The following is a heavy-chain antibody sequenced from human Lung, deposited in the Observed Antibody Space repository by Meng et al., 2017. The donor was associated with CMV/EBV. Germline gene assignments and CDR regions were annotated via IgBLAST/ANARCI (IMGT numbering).Heavy chain of an antibody. CDR2: IYRGGST. Sequence: GEXXTISCAASGFTVSGNYMNWVRQAPGKGLEWVSVIYRGGSTYYADSVKGRFTISRDNSKNTLYLQMNSLRAEDTAVYYCARDSYGMDVWGQGTTVTVSS. CDR1: GFTVSGNY. J-gene: IGHJ6*02. V-gene: IGHV3-53*01. CDR3: ARDSYGMDV.